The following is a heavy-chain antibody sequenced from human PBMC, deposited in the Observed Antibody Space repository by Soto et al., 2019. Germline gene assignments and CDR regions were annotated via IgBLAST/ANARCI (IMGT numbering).Heavy chain of an antibody. CDR3: ARHTTVVTRGYFDY. V-gene: IGHV4-39*01. CDR2: IYYSGST. J-gene: IGHJ4*02. CDR1: GGSISSSSYY. Sequence: TSETLSLTCTVSGGSISSSSYYWGWIRQPPGKGLEWIGSIYYSGSTYYNPSLKSRVTISVDTSKNQFSLKLSSVTAADTAVYYCARHTTVVTRGYFDYWGQGTLVTVS. D-gene: IGHD2-21*02.